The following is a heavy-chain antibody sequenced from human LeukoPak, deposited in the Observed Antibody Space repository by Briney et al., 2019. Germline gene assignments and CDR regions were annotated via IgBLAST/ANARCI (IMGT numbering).Heavy chain of an antibody. CDR1: GGSITSYY. Sequence: PSETLSLTCTVSGGSITSYYWSWIRQPAGKGLEWIGYIYYRGSTNYNPSLKSRVTISVDTPKNQFSLKLSSVTAADTAVYYCAREFEGRYYYPWGQGTLVTVSS. CDR2: IYYRGST. V-gene: IGHV4-59*01. D-gene: IGHD3-10*01. J-gene: IGHJ5*02. CDR3: AREFEGRYYYP.